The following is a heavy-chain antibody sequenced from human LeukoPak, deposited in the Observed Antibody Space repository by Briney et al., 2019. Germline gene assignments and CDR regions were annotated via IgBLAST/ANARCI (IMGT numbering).Heavy chain of an antibody. V-gene: IGHV3-23*01. CDR2: ISGNDGST. CDR1: GFTFSSYV. CDR3: AKDQYSGYDWSFDY. J-gene: IGHJ4*02. Sequence: GGSLRLSCAASGFTFSSYVMSWVRQAPGKGLEWVSLISGNDGSTYYADSVKGRFTISRDNSKNTLYLQMNSLRAEDTAVYYCAKDQYSGYDWSFDYWGQGTLVTVSS. D-gene: IGHD5-12*01.